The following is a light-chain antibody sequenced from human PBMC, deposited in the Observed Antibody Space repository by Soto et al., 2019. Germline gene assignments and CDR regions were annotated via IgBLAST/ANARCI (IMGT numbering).Light chain of an antibody. CDR2: GAS. CDR3: QQHSSWPPIT. Sequence: PVESATLSRRASQSLRSGDLACDQQIPGLAPGLLIYGASSRATGIPDRFSGSGSETDFTLTIRSLEPEDFAVYFCQQHSSWPPITFGQGTRLEIK. CDR1: QSLRSGD. J-gene: IGKJ5*01. V-gene: IGKV3D-20*02.